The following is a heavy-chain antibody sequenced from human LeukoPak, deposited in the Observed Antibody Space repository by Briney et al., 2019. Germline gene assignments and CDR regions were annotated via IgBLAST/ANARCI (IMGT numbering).Heavy chain of an antibody. V-gene: IGHV1-46*01. CDR1: GYTFTSYY. J-gene: IGHJ4*02. CDR2: INPSGGST. Sequence: ASVKVSCKASGYTFTSYYMYWVRQAPGQGLEWMGIINPSGGSTSYAQKFQGRVTMARDTSTRTVYMELSSLRSEDTAVYYCARGFYGGNIQFDYWGQGTLVTVSS. D-gene: IGHD4-23*01. CDR3: ARGFYGGNIQFDY.